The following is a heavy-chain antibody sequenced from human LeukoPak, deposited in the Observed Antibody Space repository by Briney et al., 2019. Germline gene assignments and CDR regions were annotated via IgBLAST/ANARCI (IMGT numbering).Heavy chain of an antibody. CDR1: GFTFSSYS. V-gene: IGHV3-48*01. J-gene: IGHJ6*04. CDR3: ARDYYSSSSARNV. CDR2: ISSSSSTI. Sequence: PGGSLRLSCAASGFTFSSYSMNWVRQAPGKGLEWVSYISSSSSTIYYADSVKGRFTISRDNAKNSLYLQMNSLRAEDTAVYYCARDYYSSSSARNVWGKGTTVTVSS. D-gene: IGHD6-6*01.